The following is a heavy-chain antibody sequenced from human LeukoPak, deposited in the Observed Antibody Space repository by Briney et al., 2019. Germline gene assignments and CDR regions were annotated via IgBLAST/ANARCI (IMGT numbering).Heavy chain of an antibody. CDR3: ARLHYDILTGYPGGLDY. D-gene: IGHD3-9*01. J-gene: IGHJ4*02. CDR2: INHSGST. CDR1: GGSFSGYY. Sequence: SETLSLTCAVYGGSFSGYYWSWIRQPPGKGLEWIGEINHSGSTNYNPSLKSRVTISVDTSKNQFSLKLSSVTAADTAVYYCARLHYDILTGYPGGLDYWGQGTLVTVSS. V-gene: IGHV4-34*01.